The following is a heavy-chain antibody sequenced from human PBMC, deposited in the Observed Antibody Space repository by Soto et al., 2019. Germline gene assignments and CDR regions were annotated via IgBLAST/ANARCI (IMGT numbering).Heavy chain of an antibody. Sequence: QVQLVQSGAEVKEPGASVKVSCKASGDTFTAYGFHWVRRAPGHRLEWMGWINAGNGDTKYSQKFQDRVTITRDTSASIAYMEMSSLRSEDTTVYYCARDVSSSIDCWGQGTLVTVSS. D-gene: IGHD6-6*01. CDR2: INAGNGDT. J-gene: IGHJ4*02. CDR1: GDTFTAYG. V-gene: IGHV1-3*01. CDR3: ARDVSSSIDC.